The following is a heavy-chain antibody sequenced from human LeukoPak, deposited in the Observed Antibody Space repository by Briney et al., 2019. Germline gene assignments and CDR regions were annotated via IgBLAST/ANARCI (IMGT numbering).Heavy chain of an antibody. Sequence: SETLSPTCAVYGGSFSGYYWSWIRQPPGKGLEWIGEINHSGSTNYNPSLKSRVTTSVDTSKNQFSLKLSSVTAADTAVYYCAREGGLRYFDWLFDYFDYWGQGTLVTVSS. CDR2: INHSGST. J-gene: IGHJ4*02. CDR3: AREGGLRYFDWLFDYFDY. V-gene: IGHV4-34*01. CDR1: GGSFSGYY. D-gene: IGHD3-9*01.